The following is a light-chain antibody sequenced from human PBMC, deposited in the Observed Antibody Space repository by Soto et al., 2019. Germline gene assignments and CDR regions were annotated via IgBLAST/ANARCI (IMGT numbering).Light chain of an antibody. CDR1: QSVLYSPNTRNC. V-gene: IGKV4-1*01. J-gene: IGKJ2*01. CDR3: QQFYSTPHT. Sequence: DIVMTQSPDSLAVSLGERATINCKSSQSVLYSPNTRNCLAWFQQKPGQPPKLLIYWASTRESGVPDRFSGSGSGTDFTRTISRLQAEDVAVYYCQQFYSTPHTFGPGTQLEIQ. CDR2: WAS.